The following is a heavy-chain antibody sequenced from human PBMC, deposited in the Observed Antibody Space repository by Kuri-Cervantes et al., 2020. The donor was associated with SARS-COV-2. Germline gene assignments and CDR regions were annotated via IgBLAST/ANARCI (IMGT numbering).Heavy chain of an antibody. CDR2: INPNSGAT. J-gene: IGHJ6*02. CDR3: ARDYYDSSGYYQGLYYYYGMDV. V-gene: IGHV1-2*02. Sequence: ASVKVSCKASGYTFTGYYIHWVRQAPGQGLEWMGWINPNSGATDYAQNFQGRVTITADESTSTAYMELSSLRSEDTAAYYCARDYYDSSGYYQGLYYYYGMDVWGQGTAVTVSS. CDR1: GYTFTGYY. D-gene: IGHD3-22*01.